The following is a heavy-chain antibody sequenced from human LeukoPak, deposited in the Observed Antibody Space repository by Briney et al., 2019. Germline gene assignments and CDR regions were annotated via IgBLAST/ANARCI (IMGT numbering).Heavy chain of an antibody. V-gene: IGHV4-39*07. CDR2: IYYSGST. D-gene: IGHD3-22*01. Sequence: TSETLSLTCTVSGGSISSSSYYWGWIRQPPGKGLEWIGSIYYSGSTYYNPTLKSRVTISVDTSKNQFSLKLSSVTAADTAVYYCARVIHPITMIDPYYYYMDVWGKGTTVTVSS. J-gene: IGHJ6*03. CDR1: GGSISSSSYY. CDR3: ARVIHPITMIDPYYYYMDV.